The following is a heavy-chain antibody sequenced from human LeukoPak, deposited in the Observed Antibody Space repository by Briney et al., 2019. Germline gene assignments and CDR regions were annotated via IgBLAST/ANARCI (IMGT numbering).Heavy chain of an antibody. V-gene: IGHV4-34*01. CDR2: INHSGST. D-gene: IGHD1-14*01. J-gene: IGHJ4*02. Sequence: PSETLSLTCAVYGGSFSGYYWSWIRQPPGMGLEWIGEINHSGSTNYNPSLKSRVTISVDTSKNQFSLKLSSVTAADTAVYYCARAFNRPDYWGQGTLVTVSS. CDR3: ARAFNRPDY. CDR1: GGSFSGYY.